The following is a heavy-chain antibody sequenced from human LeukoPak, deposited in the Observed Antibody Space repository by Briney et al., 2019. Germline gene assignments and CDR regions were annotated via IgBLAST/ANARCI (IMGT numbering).Heavy chain of an antibody. CDR2: IYYSGST. Sequence: SQTLSLTCTVSGGSISSGDYYWSWIRQPPGKGLEWIGYIYYSGSTYYNPSLKSRVTISVDTSKNQFSLKLSSVTAADTAVYYCARVWGVTYQYYFDYWGQGTLVTVSS. D-gene: IGHD3-16*01. V-gene: IGHV4-30-4*01. CDR3: ARVWGVTYQYYFDY. J-gene: IGHJ4*02. CDR1: GGSISSGDYY.